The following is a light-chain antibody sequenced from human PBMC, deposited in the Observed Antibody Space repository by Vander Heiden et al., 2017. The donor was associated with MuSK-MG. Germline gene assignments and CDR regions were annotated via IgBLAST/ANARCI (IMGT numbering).Light chain of an antibody. CDR1: QSVSSA. CDR2: DVS. Sequence: EIVSSPSPATLSFSPGERASLSCRSSQSVSSALVRHQLKAGQAPSVLIYDVSNRVTGIPARFSGCGSVTDLTLTINRIAPAAFAVYFCQRRGNWPLTFGGGTKVEIK. V-gene: IGKV3-11*01. J-gene: IGKJ4*01. CDR3: QRRGNWPLT.